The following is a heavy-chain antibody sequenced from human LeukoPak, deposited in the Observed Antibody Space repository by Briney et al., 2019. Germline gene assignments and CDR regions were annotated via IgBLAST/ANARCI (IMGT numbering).Heavy chain of an antibody. CDR3: ARTPNYGDYVWFYDY. CDR1: GGSISSYY. J-gene: IGHJ4*02. Sequence: SETLSLTCTVSGGSISSYYWSWIRQPPGKGLEWIGYIYYSGSTNYNPSLKSRVTISVDTSKNQFSLKLSSVTAADTAEYYCARTPNYGDYVWFYDYWGQGTLVTVSS. V-gene: IGHV4-59*01. CDR2: IYYSGST. D-gene: IGHD4-17*01.